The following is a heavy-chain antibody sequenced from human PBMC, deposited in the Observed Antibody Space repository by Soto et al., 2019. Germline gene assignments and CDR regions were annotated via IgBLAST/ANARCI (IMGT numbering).Heavy chain of an antibody. CDR3: ARDPEGDYYDSSGTTNDY. CDR1: GFTFSSYW. J-gene: IGHJ4*02. CDR2: INSDGSST. Sequence: EVQLVESGGGLVQPGGSLRLSCAASGFTFSSYWMHWVRQAPGKGLVWVSRINSDGSSTSYADSVKGRCTISRDNAKNTLYLQMNSLRAEDTAVYYCARDPEGDYYDSSGTTNDYWGQGTLVTVSS. D-gene: IGHD3-22*01. V-gene: IGHV3-74*01.